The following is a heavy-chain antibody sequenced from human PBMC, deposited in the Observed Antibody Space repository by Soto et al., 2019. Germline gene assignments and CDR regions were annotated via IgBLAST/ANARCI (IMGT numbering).Heavy chain of an antibody. CDR1: GYTFTGYY. CDR3: ARGSFDWLLSQVGPYYFDY. D-gene: IGHD3-9*01. Sequence: ASVKVSCKASGYTFTGYYMHWVRQAPGQGLEWMGWINPNSGGTNYAQKFQGWVTMTRDTSISTAYMELSRLRSDDTAVYYCARGSFDWLLSQVGPYYFDYWGQGTLVTVSS. J-gene: IGHJ4*02. CDR2: INPNSGGT. V-gene: IGHV1-2*04.